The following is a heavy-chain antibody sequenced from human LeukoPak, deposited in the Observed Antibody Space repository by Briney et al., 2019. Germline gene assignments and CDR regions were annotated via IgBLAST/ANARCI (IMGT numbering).Heavy chain of an antibody. CDR1: GFTFSSYE. J-gene: IGHJ6*04. D-gene: IGHD3-10*02. V-gene: IGHV3-48*03. Sequence: GRSLRLSCAASGFTFSSYEMNWVRQAPGKGLEWVSYISSSGSTIYYADSVKGRFTISRDNAKNSLHLQMNSLRAEDTAVYYCAELGITMIGGVWGKGTTVTISS. CDR3: AELGITMIGGV. CDR2: ISSSGSTI.